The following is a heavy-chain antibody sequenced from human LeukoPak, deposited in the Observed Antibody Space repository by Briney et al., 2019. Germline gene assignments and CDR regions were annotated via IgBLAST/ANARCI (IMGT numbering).Heavy chain of an antibody. Sequence: ASVKVSCKASGYTFSSYGISWVRQAPGQGLEWMGWISTYNGNTNYAQKLQGRVTMTPETSTSTAYMELRSLRSEDTAVYYCARVRMGMEWEPQTNWFDAWGQGTLVTVSS. D-gene: IGHD1-26*01. V-gene: IGHV1-18*01. CDR2: ISTYNGNT. J-gene: IGHJ5*02. CDR1: GYTFSSYG. CDR3: ARVRMGMEWEPQTNWFDA.